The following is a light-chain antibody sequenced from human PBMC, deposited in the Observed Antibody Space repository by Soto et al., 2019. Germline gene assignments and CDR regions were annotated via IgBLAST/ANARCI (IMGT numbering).Light chain of an antibody. CDR2: DAA. J-gene: IGKJ5*01. V-gene: IGKV3-11*01. Sequence: EIVLTQSPATLSLSPGERATLSCKASQSVGSYVAWYQHKPGQAPRLVIYDAANTSTGVPARFSGSGSGKVFLLIISRLEPEDFVVYYCQQSSDWGITFAQGTRLEIK. CDR3: QQSSDWGIT. CDR1: QSVGSY.